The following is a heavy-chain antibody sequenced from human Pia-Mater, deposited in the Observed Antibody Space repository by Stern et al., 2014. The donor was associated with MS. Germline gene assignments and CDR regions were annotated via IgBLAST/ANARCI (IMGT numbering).Heavy chain of an antibody. Sequence: VQLVESGGGVVQPGRSLTLSCAASGFTFSSFGMHWVRQAPGQGLEWVAVVWYDGSKTFYVDSVKGRFIISRDNSNNTVYLQMNSLRVDDTAVYYCARGGRFFSIDYWGQGTLVTVSS. J-gene: IGHJ4*02. CDR1: GFTFSSFG. D-gene: IGHD3-3*01. V-gene: IGHV3-33*01. CDR3: ARGGRFFSIDY. CDR2: VWYDGSKT.